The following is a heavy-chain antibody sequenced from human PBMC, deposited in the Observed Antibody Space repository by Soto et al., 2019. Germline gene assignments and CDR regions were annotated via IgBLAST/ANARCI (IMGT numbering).Heavy chain of an antibody. D-gene: IGHD3-22*01. CDR1: GGSISSVDYY. CDR3: AREGYYDSRGSLVF. J-gene: IGHJ4*02. Sequence: SETLSLTCTVSGGSISSVDYYWSWIRQPPGKGLGWIGYIYYSGSTYYNPSLKSRVTISVDTSKNQFSLKLSSVTAAATAVYYCAREGYYDSRGSLVFWGEGTLVTVSS. V-gene: IGHV4-30-4*01. CDR2: IYYSGST.